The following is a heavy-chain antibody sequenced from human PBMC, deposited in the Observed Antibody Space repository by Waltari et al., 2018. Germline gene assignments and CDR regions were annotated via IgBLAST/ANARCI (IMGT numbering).Heavy chain of an antibody. CDR3: ARGIRTGYYFDY. Sequence: QVQLVQSGAEVKKPGASVKVSCKASGYTFTGYYMHWVRQAPGQGLEWMGRSNPNSGGTNHAQKFQGRVTMTRDTSISTAYMELSRLRSDDTAVYYCARGIRTGYYFDYWGQGTLVTVSS. J-gene: IGHJ4*02. CDR2: SNPNSGGT. V-gene: IGHV1-2*06. CDR1: GYTFTGYY. D-gene: IGHD3-9*01.